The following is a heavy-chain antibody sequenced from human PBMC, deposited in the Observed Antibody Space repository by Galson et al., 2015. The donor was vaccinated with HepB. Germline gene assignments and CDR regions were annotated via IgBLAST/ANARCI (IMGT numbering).Heavy chain of an antibody. V-gene: IGHV3-23*01. J-gene: IGHJ5*02. D-gene: IGHD3-10*01. CDR2: VSGSGGST. CDR3: ARTRRLDSGSGSYNNYFDP. CDR1: GFIFSNYD. Sequence: SLRLSCAASGFIFSNYDMSWVRQAPGMGLEWVSGVSGSGGSTYYSDSVKGRFTISRDNSKNTLYLQMHSLRAEDTAVYYCARTRRLDSGSGSYNNYFDPWGQGTLVTVSS.